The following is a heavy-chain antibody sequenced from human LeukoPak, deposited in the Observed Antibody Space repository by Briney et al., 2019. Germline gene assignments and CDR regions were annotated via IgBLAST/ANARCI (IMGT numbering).Heavy chain of an antibody. Sequence: GGSLRLSCAASGFTFSSYGMHWVRQAPGKGLEWVAFIRYDGSNKYYADSVKGRFTISRDNSKNTLYLQMNSLRAEDTAVYYCAKDGFDDILTGYRYFDLWGRGTLVTVSS. D-gene: IGHD3-9*01. J-gene: IGHJ2*01. CDR1: GFTFSSYG. V-gene: IGHV3-30*02. CDR3: AKDGFDDILTGYRYFDL. CDR2: IRYDGSNK.